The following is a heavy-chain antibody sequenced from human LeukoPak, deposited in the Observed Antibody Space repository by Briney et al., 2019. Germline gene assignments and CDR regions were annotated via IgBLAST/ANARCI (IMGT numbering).Heavy chain of an antibody. CDR1: GGSISSYY. V-gene: IGHV4-59*01. D-gene: IGHD3-10*01. CDR3: ARVGILWFGELSCWFDP. J-gene: IGHJ5*02. CDR2: IYYSGST. Sequence: SETLSLTCTVSGGSISSYYWSWLRQPPGQGLEWIRYIYYSGSTNYNPSLKSRVTISVDTSNNQFSLKLSSVTAADTAVYYCARVGILWFGELSCWFDPWGQGTLVTVSS.